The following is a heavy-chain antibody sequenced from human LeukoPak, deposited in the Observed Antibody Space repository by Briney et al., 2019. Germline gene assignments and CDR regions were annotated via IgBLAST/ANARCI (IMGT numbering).Heavy chain of an antibody. CDR3: ARDYCSSTSCYKRTFNY. D-gene: IGHD2-2*02. CDR2: MNPNSGNT. CDR1: GYTFTSYD. J-gene: IGHJ4*02. Sequence: GASVKVSCKASGYTFTSYDINWVRQATGQGLEWMGWMNPNSGNTGYAQKFQGRVTITGNTSIGTAYMELSSLRSEDTAVYYRARDYCSSTSCYKRTFNYWGQGTLVTVSS. V-gene: IGHV1-8*03.